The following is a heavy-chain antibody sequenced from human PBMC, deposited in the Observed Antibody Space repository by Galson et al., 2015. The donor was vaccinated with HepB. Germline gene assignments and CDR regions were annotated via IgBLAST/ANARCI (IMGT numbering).Heavy chain of an antibody. D-gene: IGHD3-22*01. Sequence: SVKVSCKASGFTFTSSAVQWVRQARGQRLEWIGWIVVGSGNTNYAQKFQERVTITRDMSTSTAYMELSSLRSEDTAVYYCAAEPTSSGYLGASFDIWGQGTMVTVSS. CDR3: AAEPTSSGYLGASFDI. J-gene: IGHJ3*02. CDR2: IVVGSGNT. V-gene: IGHV1-58*01. CDR1: GFTFTSSA.